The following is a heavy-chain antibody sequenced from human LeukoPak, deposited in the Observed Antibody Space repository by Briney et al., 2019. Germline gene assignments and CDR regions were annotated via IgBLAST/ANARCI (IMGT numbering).Heavy chain of an antibody. CDR2: IKSKSDDGTT. CDR3: TTGGRYRANDY. V-gene: IGHV3-15*07. J-gene: IGHJ4*02. D-gene: IGHD2-15*01. Sequence: KPGGSLRLSCAGSDFIFSNAWMNWVRQAPGKGLEWVGRIKSKSDDGTTDYAAPVRGRFTVARDDSKDMAYLQMSSLTNEDTAVYYCTTGGRYRANDYWGQGILVTVSS. CDR1: DFIFSNAW.